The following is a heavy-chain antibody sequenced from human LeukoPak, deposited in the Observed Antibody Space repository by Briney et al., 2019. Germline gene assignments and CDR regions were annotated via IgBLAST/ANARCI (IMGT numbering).Heavy chain of an antibody. Sequence: PGGSLRLSCGASGFTFSSYAMSWVRQAPGKGLEWVSAISGSGGSTYYADSVKGRFTISRDNSKNTLYLQMNGLSAEDTALYYCAKDSRDYYDSSGYAAFDIWGQGTMVTVSS. CDR3: AKDSRDYYDSSGYAAFDI. J-gene: IGHJ3*02. CDR1: GFTFSSYA. D-gene: IGHD3-22*01. V-gene: IGHV3-23*01. CDR2: ISGSGGST.